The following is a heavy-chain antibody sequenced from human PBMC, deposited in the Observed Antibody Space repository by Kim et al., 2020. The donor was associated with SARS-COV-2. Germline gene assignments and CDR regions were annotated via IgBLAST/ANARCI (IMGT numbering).Heavy chain of an antibody. CDR3: ARDSRWVRGHLSSGRFDY. CDR1: GFTFSSYA. D-gene: IGHD3-10*01. CDR2: ISYDGSNK. Sequence: GGSLRLSCAASGFTFSSYAMHWVRQAPGKGLEWVAVISYDGSNKYYADSVKGRFTISRDNSKNTLYLQMNSLRAEDTAVYYCARDSRWVRGHLSSGRFDYWGQGTLVTVSS. V-gene: IGHV3-30-3*01. J-gene: IGHJ4*02.